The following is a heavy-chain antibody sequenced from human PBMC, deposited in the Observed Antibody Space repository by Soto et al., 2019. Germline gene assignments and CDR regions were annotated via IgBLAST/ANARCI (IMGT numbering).Heavy chain of an antibody. J-gene: IGHJ5*02. Sequence: SVKVSFKASGGPFSSYAISWVRQAPGQGLEWMGGIIPIFGTANYAQKFQGRVTITADESTSTAYMELSSLRSEDTAVYYCAREPDRDSSGYSNWFDPWGKGNLVTVS. CDR2: IIPIFGTA. D-gene: IGHD3-22*01. CDR3: AREPDRDSSGYSNWFDP. CDR1: GGPFSSYA. V-gene: IGHV1-69*13.